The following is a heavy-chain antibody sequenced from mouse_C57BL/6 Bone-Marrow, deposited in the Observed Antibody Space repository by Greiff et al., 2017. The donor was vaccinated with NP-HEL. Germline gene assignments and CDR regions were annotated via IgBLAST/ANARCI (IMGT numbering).Heavy chain of an antibody. D-gene: IGHD2-3*01. J-gene: IGHJ3*01. Sequence: EVQLQQSGPGLVKPSQSLSLTCSVTGYSITSGYYWNWIRQFPGNKLEWMGYISYDGSNNYNPSLKNRISITRDTSKNQFFLNLNSVTTEDTATYYCARGDGYSPAWFAYWGQGTLVTVSA. CDR3: ARGDGYSPAWFAY. V-gene: IGHV3-6*01. CDR1: GYSITSGYY. CDR2: ISYDGSN.